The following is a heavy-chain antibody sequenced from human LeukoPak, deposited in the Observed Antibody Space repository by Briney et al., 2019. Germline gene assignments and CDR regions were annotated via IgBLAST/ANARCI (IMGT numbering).Heavy chain of an antibody. CDR1: GYTFTSYY. CDR3: ARGLRPYYYDSSGYYGVSY. J-gene: IGHJ4*02. V-gene: IGHV1-46*01. CDR2: INPSGGST. Sequence: GASVKVSCKASGYTFTSYYMHWVRQAPGQGLEWMGIINPSGGSTSYAQKFQGRVTMTRDMSTSTVYMELNSLRAEDTAVYYCARGLRPYYYDSSGYYGVSYWGQGTLVTVSS. D-gene: IGHD3-22*01.